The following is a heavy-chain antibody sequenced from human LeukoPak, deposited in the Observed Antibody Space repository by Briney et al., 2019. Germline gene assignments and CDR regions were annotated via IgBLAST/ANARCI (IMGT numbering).Heavy chain of an antibody. CDR1: GGTFSSYA. CDR3: ASSPLSYYGSGSYYNVVDY. Sequence: SVKVSRKASGGTFSSYAISWVRQAPGQGLEWMGGIIPIFVTANYAQKFQGRVTITTDESTSTASMELSSLRSDDTAVYSCASSPLSYYGSGSYYNVVDYWGQGTLVTVSS. J-gene: IGHJ4*02. D-gene: IGHD3-10*01. CDR2: IIPIFVTA. V-gene: IGHV1-69*05.